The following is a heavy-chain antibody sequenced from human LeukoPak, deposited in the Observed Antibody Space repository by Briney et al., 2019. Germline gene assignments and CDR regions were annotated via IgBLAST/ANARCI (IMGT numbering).Heavy chain of an antibody. J-gene: IGHJ2*01. D-gene: IGHD3-10*01. CDR2: IYYSGST. Sequence: SETLSLTCTVSGGSISSYYWSWIRQPPGKGLEWIGYIYYSGSTNYNPSLKSRVTISVDTSKNQFSLKLGSVTAADTAVYYCARDDYGSGLYFDLWGRGTLVTVSS. V-gene: IGHV4-59*01. CDR1: GGSISSYY. CDR3: ARDDYGSGLYFDL.